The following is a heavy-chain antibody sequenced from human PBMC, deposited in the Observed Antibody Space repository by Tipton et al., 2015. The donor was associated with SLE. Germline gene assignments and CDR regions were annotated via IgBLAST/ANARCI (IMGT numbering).Heavy chain of an antibody. D-gene: IGHD2-15*01. J-gene: IGHJ4*02. CDR2: IYSGGST. V-gene: IGHV3-53*01. Sequence: GSLRLSCAASGFTVSSNYMSWVRQAPGKGLEWVSVIYSGGSTYYADSVKGRFTISRDNSKNTLYLQMNSLRAEDTAVYYCARVAVGYCSGGSCYGGYFDYWGQGTLVTVSS. CDR3: ARVAVGYCSGGSCYGGYFDY. CDR1: GFTVSSNY.